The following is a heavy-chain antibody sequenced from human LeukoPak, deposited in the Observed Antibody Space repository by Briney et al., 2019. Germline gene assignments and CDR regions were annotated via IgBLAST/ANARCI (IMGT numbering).Heavy chain of an antibody. Sequence: GGSLRLSCAAAGFTFLTYAMSWVRQAPGKGLQWVSVIRDSGASTYYADSVKGRFTISRDNSKNTLYLQMNSLRAEDTAVYYCAKAGRSGWYPGWPFDIWGQGTMVTVSS. CDR2: IRDSGAST. D-gene: IGHD6-19*01. J-gene: IGHJ3*02. V-gene: IGHV3-23*01. CDR3: AKAGRSGWYPGWPFDI. CDR1: GFTFLTYA.